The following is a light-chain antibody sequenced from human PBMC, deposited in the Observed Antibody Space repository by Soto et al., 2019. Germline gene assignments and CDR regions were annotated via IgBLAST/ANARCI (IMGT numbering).Light chain of an antibody. CDR1: QTIVANN. V-gene: IGKV3-20*01. CDR3: QKYGGSTIT. CDR2: GAS. Sequence: EIVMTHSPATLSVSPGERATLSFSASQTIVANNLAWYQQKPGQAPRLLIYGASSRATGIPDRFSGSGTGTDFTLSISRLEPEDFAVYYCQKYGGSTITFGQGTRLEI. J-gene: IGKJ5*01.